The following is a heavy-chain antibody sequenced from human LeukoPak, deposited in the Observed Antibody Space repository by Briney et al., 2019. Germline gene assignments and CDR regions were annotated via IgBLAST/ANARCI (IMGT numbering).Heavy chain of an antibody. V-gene: IGHV3-21*01. D-gene: IGHD2-2*01. J-gene: IGHJ5*02. CDR2: ISSTSSYI. CDR1: GFTFSSYN. Sequence: GGSLRLSCAASGFTFSSYNMNWVRQAPGKELEWVSSISSTSSYIYYADSVRGRFTISRDDAKNSLYLQMSSLGAEDTAVYYCARVFVGYCSSTSCYSLDPWGQGTLVTVSS. CDR3: ARVFVGYCSSTSCYSLDP.